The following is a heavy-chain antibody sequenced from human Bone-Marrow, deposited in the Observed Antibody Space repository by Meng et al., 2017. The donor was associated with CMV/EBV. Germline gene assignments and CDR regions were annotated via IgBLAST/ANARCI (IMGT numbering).Heavy chain of an antibody. V-gene: IGHV3-9*01. CDR3: AKDRFGFGGAYDY. D-gene: IGHD3-10*01. Sequence: GGSLRLSCEASGFTYDVYGMHWVRQVPGEGLEWVSGINWSGSRIGYADSVKGRFTISRDNAKNSLYLQMNSLRVEDTAFYYCAKDRFGFGGAYDYWGQGTLVTVSS. CDR1: GFTYDVYG. CDR2: INWSGSRI. J-gene: IGHJ4*02.